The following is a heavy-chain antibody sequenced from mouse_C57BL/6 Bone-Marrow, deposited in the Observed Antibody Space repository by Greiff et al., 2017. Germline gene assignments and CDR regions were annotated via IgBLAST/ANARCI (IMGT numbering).Heavy chain of an antibody. Sequence: EVNVVESGGGLVKPGGSLKLSCAASGFTFSDYGMHWVRQAPEKGLEWVAYISSGSSTIYYADTVKGRFTISRDNAKNTLFLQMTSLRSEDTAMYYCAREGDYYAMDDWGQGASVTVSS. CDR1: GFTFSDYG. D-gene: IGHD3-3*01. V-gene: IGHV5-17*01. CDR3: AREGDYYAMDD. J-gene: IGHJ4*01. CDR2: ISSGSSTI.